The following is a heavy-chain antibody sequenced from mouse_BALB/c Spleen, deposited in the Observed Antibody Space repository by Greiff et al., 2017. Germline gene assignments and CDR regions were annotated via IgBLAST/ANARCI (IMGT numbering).Heavy chain of an antibody. CDR1: GFTFSDYY. CDR2: ISDGGSYT. Sequence: DVKLVESGGGLVKPGGSLKLSCAASGFTFSDYYMYWVRQTPEKRLEWVATISDGGSYTYYPDSVKGRFTISRDNAKNNLYLQMSSLKSEDTAMYYCARDVGYAMDYWGQGTSVTVSS. J-gene: IGHJ4*01. V-gene: IGHV5-4*02. CDR3: ARDVGYAMDY.